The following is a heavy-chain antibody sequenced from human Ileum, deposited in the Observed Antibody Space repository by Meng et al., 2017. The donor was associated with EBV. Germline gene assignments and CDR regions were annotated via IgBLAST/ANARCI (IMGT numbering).Heavy chain of an antibody. CDR3: ARGQKGYFDL. J-gene: IGHJ2*01. V-gene: IGHV4-30-4*01. Sequence: VRLQESGPGLVKPSQTLSLTCTVSGGSISSSNYYWSWIRQPPGKGLEWSGHIYNSGSTYYNPSLKSRITISVDTSKNQFSLKLSSVTAADTAVYYCARGQKGYFDLWGRGTLVTVFS. CDR2: IYNSGST. CDR1: GGSISSSNYY.